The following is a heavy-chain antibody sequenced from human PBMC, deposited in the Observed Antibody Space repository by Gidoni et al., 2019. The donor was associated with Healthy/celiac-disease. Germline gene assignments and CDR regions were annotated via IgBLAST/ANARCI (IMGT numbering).Heavy chain of an antibody. CDR2: INHSGST. V-gene: IGHV4-34*01. J-gene: IGHJ5*02. D-gene: IGHD6-13*01. CDR1: GGSFSGYY. CDR3: ARDAIAAAGVGWFDP. Sequence: QVQLQQWGAGLLKPSETLSLTCAVYGGSFSGYYWSWIRQPPGKGLEWIGEINHSGSTNYNPSLKSRVTISVDTSKNQFSLKLSSVTAADTAVYYCARDAIAAAGVGWFDPWGQGTLVTVSS.